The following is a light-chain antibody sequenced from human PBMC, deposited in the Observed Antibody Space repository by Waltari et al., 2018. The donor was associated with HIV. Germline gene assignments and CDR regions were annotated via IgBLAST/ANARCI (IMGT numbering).Light chain of an antibody. CDR2: SNN. CDR3: TAWDDGLSDPV. V-gene: IGLV1-44*01. CDR1: SPNIGSNT. J-gene: IGLJ3*02. Sequence: QSVLTQPPSASGTPGQRVTISCSGSSPNIGSNTVNWYQQLPGTAPKLLIYSNNQRPSGVPDRFSGSKSGTSASLAISGLQSEDEADYYCTAWDDGLSDPVFGGGTKLTVL.